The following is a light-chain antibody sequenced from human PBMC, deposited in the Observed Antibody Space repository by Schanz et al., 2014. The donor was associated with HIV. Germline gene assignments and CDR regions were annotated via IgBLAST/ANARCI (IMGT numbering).Light chain of an antibody. J-gene: IGLJ2*01. CDR1: SSDVGSYNL. CDR2: EVS. CDR3: ISYTSDTVL. Sequence: QSALTQPASVSGSPGQSITISCTGTSSDVGSYNLVSWYQQHPGKAPKLMIYEVSKRPSGVSNRVSGSKSGNTASLTISGLQAEDEADYYCISYTSDTVLFGGGTKLTVL. V-gene: IGLV2-14*02.